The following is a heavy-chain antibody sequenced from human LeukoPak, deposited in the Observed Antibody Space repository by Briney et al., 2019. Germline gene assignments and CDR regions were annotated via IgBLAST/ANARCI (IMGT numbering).Heavy chain of an antibody. V-gene: IGHV3-23*01. J-gene: IGHJ4*02. Sequence: PGGSLRLSCAASGFTFSSFAMSWVRQAPEKGLEWVSTITGTSGVTYYADSVKGRFTISRDNYKNTLYLQMNSLRAEDTAVYYCAKDGKVGSITSRFDNWGQGTLVTVSS. CDR1: GFTFSSFA. CDR3: AKDGKVGSITSRFDN. D-gene: IGHD2-2*01. CDR2: ITGTSGVT.